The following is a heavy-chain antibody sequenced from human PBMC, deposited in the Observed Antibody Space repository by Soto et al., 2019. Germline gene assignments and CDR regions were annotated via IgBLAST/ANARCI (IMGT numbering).Heavy chain of an antibody. CDR3: ARGWGGLGY. V-gene: IGHV3-7*03. J-gene: IGHJ4*02. CDR1: GFTFSNYW. Sequence: GGSLRLSCTASGFTFSNYWITWVRQAPWKGLEWVANITKDGSEKSYVDSVKGRFTISRDNAKNSLYLEMNSLRVDDTAVYYCARGWGGLGYFGRRTLVAVYS. D-gene: IGHD7-27*01. CDR2: ITKDGSEK.